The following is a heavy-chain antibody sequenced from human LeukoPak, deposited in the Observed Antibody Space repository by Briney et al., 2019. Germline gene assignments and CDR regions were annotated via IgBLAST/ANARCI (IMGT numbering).Heavy chain of an antibody. CDR3: TTDRPYWGYFDY. D-gene: IGHD3-16*01. J-gene: IGHJ4*02. CDR1: GFTFSNAW. V-gene: IGHV3-15*01. CDR2: IKSKTDGGTT. Sequence: GGSLRLSCAASGFTFSNAWMSWVRQAPGKGLEWVGRIKSKTDGGTTDYAAPVKGRFTISRDDSKNTLYLQMNSLKTEDTAVYYCTTDRPYWGYFDYWGQGTLVTVSS.